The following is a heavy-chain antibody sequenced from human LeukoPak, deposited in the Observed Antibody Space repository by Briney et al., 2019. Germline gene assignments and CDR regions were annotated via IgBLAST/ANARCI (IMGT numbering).Heavy chain of an antibody. CDR2: IYYSGST. J-gene: IGHJ4*02. D-gene: IGHD4-23*01. CDR1: GGSISSSSYY. V-gene: IGHV4-39*07. Sequence: SETLSLTCTVSGGSISSSSYYWGWIRQPPGKGLEWIGSIYYSGSTYYNPSLKSRVTISVDTSKNQFSLKLSSVTAADTAVYYCARAGSPVTPMDYWGQGTLVTVSS. CDR3: ARAGSPVTPMDY.